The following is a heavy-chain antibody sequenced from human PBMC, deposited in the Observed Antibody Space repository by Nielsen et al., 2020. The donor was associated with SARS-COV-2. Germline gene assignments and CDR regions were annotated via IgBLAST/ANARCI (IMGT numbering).Heavy chain of an antibody. V-gene: IGHV1-46*01. Sequence: ASVKVSCKASGCTFTSYYMHWVRQAPGQGLEWMGIINPSGGSTSYAQKFQGRVTMTRDTSTSTVYMELSSLRSEDTAVYYCARDDWSGYFDYWGQGTLVTVSS. CDR1: GCTFTSYY. J-gene: IGHJ4*02. D-gene: IGHD3-3*01. CDR3: ARDDWSGYFDY. CDR2: INPSGGST.